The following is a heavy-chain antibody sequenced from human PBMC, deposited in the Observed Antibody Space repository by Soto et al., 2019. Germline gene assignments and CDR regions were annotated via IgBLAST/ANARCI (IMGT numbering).Heavy chain of an antibody. CDR2: IYYSGYT. Sequence: QLQLQESGPGLLKPSETLSLTCTVSGGSISSDTYYWGWIRQPPGKGLEWIGSIYYSGYTYYNPSLKTRVTVSVDTSKNQFSLKLSSVTAADTAVYYCARHRAAAGSYYYYGMDVWGQGTTVNVSS. J-gene: IGHJ6*02. CDR3: ARHRAAAGSYYYYGMDV. V-gene: IGHV4-39*01. CDR1: GGSISSDTYY. D-gene: IGHD6-13*01.